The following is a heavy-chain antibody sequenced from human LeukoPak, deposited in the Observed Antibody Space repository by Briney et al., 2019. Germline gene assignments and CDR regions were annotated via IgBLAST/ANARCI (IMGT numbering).Heavy chain of an antibody. CDR3: ARVRKWLQLEVGGIDY. D-gene: IGHD5-12*01. J-gene: IGHJ4*02. Sequence: PSETLSLTCTVSGGSLSSDYWSWIRQPPTKGLEWIGYVYYSGSTNYNPSLKSRVTISVDTSKNQFSLKLSSVTAADTAVYYCARVRKWLQLEVGGIDYWGQGTLVTVSS. CDR2: VYYSGST. CDR1: GGSLSSDY. V-gene: IGHV4-59*01.